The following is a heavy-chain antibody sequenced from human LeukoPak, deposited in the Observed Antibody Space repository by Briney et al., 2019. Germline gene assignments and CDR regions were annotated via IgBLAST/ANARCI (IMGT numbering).Heavy chain of an antibody. V-gene: IGHV4-59*01. CDR1: GGSISTSY. CDR2: IYNSGST. D-gene: IGHD3-22*01. J-gene: IGHJ3*01. CDR3: ARHMVYYYYSSGHGFDV. Sequence: SETLSLTCTVSGGSISTSYWSWIRQPPGKGLEWIGYIYNSGSTNYNPSLKSRVTISVDTSKNQFSLKLSSVTAADAAVYYCARHMVYYYYSSGHGFDVWGQGTMVTVSS.